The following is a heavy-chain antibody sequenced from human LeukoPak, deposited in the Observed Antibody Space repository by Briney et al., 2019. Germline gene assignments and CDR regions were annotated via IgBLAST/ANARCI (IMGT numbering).Heavy chain of an antibody. CDR1: GFRFDDYA. V-gene: IGHV3-9*01. J-gene: IGHJ4*02. CDR2: ISWNSGKI. Sequence: GGSLRLSCAASGFRFDDYAMHWVRQAPGKGLEWVSGISWNSGKIDYADSVKGRFTISRDNAKISLDLQMNSLRVEDTAVYYCARLGPASSGWPESFDYWGQGTLVTVSS. CDR3: ARLGPASSGWPESFDY. D-gene: IGHD6-19*01.